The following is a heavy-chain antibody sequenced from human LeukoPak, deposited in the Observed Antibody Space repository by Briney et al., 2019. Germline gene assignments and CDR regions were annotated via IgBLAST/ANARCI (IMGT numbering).Heavy chain of an antibody. D-gene: IGHD3-22*01. CDR2: IKSKTDGGTT. Sequence: PGGSLRLSCAASGFTFSNAWMSWVRQAPGKGLEWVGRIKSKTDGGTTDYAAPVKGRITISRDDSKNTLYLQMNSLKTEDTAVYYCTTVGQSGYYDTSGYYYFDYWGQGTLVTVSS. J-gene: IGHJ4*02. V-gene: IGHV3-15*01. CDR3: TTVGQSGYYDTSGYYYFDY. CDR1: GFTFSNAW.